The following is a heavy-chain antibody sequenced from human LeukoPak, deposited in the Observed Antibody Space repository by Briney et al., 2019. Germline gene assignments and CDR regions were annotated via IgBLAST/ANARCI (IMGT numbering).Heavy chain of an antibody. CDR1: GGSISTFY. V-gene: IGHV4-59*01. CDR2: ISVGGAN. J-gene: IGHJ3*02. CDR3: ARGFPLYSGTYSDTFDI. D-gene: IGHD1-26*01. Sequence: SETLSLTCTVSGGSISTFYWNWIRQSPGKGLEWIGYISVGGANNYNPSLKSRVSISVDTSKNQFSLRLSSVTAADTALYYCARGFPLYSGTYSDTFDIWGRGTMVTVSS.